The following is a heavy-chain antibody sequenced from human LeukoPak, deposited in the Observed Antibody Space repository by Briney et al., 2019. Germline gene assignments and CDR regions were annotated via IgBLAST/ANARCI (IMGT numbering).Heavy chain of an antibody. CDR3: ARVGGNSGYYYYMDV. CDR2: IKQDGSEK. CDR1: GFTFSSYW. J-gene: IGHJ6*03. D-gene: IGHD4-23*01. Sequence: PGGSLRLSCAASGFTFSSYWMSWVRQAPGKGLEWVANIKQDGSEKYYVDSVKGRFTISRDNAKNSLYLQMNSLRAEDTAVYYCARVGGNSGYYYYMDVWGKGTTVTISS. V-gene: IGHV3-7*01.